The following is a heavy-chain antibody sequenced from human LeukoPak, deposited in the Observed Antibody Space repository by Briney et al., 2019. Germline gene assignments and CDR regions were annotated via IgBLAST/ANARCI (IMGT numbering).Heavy chain of an antibody. J-gene: IGHJ6*02. CDR2: IYSGGFT. CDR3: ARDGSIAVAGSYYYGMDV. D-gene: IGHD6-19*01. CDR1: GFTVSDNY. V-gene: IGHV3-66*01. Sequence: PGGSLRLSCAASGFTVSDNYMSWVRQAPGKGLEWVSVIYSGGFTYYADSVKGRFTISRDNSKNTLYLQMNSLRADDTAVYYCARDGSIAVAGSYYYGMDVWGQGTAVTVPS.